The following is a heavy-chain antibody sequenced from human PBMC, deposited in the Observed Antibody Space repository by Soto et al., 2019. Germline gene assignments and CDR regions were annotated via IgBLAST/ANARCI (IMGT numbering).Heavy chain of an antibody. CDR1: GYTFTSCG. D-gene: IGHD3-10*02. J-gene: IGHJ5*02. CDR3: ARDGSLRHEGMLDNCFDP. Sequence: GASVKVSCKASGYTFTSCGISWARQAPGQGLEWMGWISAYNGNTNYAQKLQGRVTMTTDTSTSTAYMELRSLRSDDTAMYYCARDGSLRHEGMLDNCFDPWGQGTLVTVSS. V-gene: IGHV1-18*04. CDR2: ISAYNGNT.